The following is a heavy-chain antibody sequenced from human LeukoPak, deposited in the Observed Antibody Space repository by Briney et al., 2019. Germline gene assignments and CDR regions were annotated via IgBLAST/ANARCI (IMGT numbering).Heavy chain of an antibody. J-gene: IGHJ4*02. CDR1: GGSFSGYY. V-gene: IGHV4-34*01. D-gene: IGHD2-21*02. Sequence: SETLSLTCAVYGGSFSGYYWSWIRQPPGKGLEWIGSIYYSGSTYYNPSLKSRVTISVDTSKNQFSLKLSSVTAADTAVYYCALDGGDAGYWGQGTLVTVSS. CDR3: ALDGGDAGY. CDR2: IYYSGST.